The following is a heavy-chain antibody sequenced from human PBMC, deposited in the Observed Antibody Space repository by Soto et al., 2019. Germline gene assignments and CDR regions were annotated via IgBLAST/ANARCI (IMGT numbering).Heavy chain of an antibody. CDR1: GGTFSSYA. CDR2: IIPIFGTA. J-gene: IGHJ6*02. CDR3: ARDPSAMVTATYCYSGIDV. D-gene: IGHD5-18*01. Sequence: SVKVSCKASGGTFSSYAISWVRQAPGQGLEWMGGIIPIFGTANYAQKFQGRVTITADESTSTAYMELSSLRSEDTAVYYCARDPSAMVTATYCYSGIDVLGQGTTVTGSS. V-gene: IGHV1-69*13.